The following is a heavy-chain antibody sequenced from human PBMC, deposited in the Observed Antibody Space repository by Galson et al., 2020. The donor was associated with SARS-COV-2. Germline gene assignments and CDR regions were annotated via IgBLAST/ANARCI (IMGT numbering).Heavy chain of an antibody. CDR3: ARGSRKITMIVVVILRSYYFDY. D-gene: IGHD3-22*01. V-gene: IGHV1-8*01. CDR1: GYTFTSYD. Sequence: ASVKVSCKAFGYTFTSYDINWVRQATGQGLEWMGWMNPNSGNTGYAQKFQGRVTMTRNTSISTAYMELSSLRSEDTAVYYCARGSRKITMIVVVILRSYYFDYWGQGTLVTVSS. J-gene: IGHJ4*02. CDR2: MNPNSGNT.